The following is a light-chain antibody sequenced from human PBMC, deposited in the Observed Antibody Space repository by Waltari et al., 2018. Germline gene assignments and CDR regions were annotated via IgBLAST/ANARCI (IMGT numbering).Light chain of an antibody. CDR1: KLGEKF. CDR3: QTWDSRNAV. V-gene: IGLV3-1*01. CDR2: EGS. J-gene: IGLJ1*01. Sequence: SYELTQPSSVSVSPGETVSITCSGDKLGEKFVSWYQQRPGQSPVVVIYEGSKRPSGIPGRFSGSNSGNTATLTISGTQAMDEADYYCQTWDSRNAVFGSATKVTVL.